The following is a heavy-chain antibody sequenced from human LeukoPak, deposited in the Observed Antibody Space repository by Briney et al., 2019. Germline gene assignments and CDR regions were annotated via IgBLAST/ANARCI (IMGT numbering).Heavy chain of an antibody. D-gene: IGHD1-26*01. CDR2: IIPIFGTA. Sequence: SVKISCKASGGTFSSYAISWVRQAPGQGLEWMGGIIPIFGTANYAQKFQGRVTITADESTSTAYMELSSLRSEDTAVYYCARGGYSGSYYTFDYWGQGTLVTVSS. CDR3: ARGGYSGSYYTFDY. V-gene: IGHV1-69*13. CDR1: GGTFSSYA. J-gene: IGHJ4*02.